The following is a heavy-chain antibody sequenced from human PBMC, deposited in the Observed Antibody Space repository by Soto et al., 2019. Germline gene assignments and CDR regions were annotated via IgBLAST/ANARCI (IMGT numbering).Heavy chain of an antibody. V-gene: IGHV4-39*02. J-gene: IGHJ1*01. CDR1: GDSISTRSNY. Sequence: SETLSLTCTVSGDSISTRSNYWAWIRQPPGKGLERIGSIYYTGGTYYNPSLKSRVTLFLDTSKNQFSLNLNSVTAADTAVYYCAREGPPIRAHNPPEYFQHWGQGTPVTVSS. CDR3: AREGPPIRAHNPPEYFQH. CDR2: IYYTGGT.